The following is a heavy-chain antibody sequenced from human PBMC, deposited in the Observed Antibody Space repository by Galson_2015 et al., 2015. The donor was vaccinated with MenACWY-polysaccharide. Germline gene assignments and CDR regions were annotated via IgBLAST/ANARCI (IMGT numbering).Heavy chain of an antibody. J-gene: IGHJ4*02. CDR3: AKDNWLRREVLVGDYDY. CDR2: ISYDETNK. D-gene: IGHD4-17*01. V-gene: IGHV3-30*18. CDR1: GFIFNHYG. Sequence: SLRLSCAASGFIFNHYGIHRVRQAPGKGMEWVALISYDETNKHYADSVKGRFTISRATSKNVEYLQMNSLRVEDTALYFCAKDNWLRREVLVGDYDYWGQGTLVAVSS.